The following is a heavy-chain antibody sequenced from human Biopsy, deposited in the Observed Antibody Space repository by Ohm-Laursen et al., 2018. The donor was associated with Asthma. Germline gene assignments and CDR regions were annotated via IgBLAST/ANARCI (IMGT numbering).Heavy chain of an antibody. CDR3: ASDFPKDYVRYNFQF. J-gene: IGHJ4*02. D-gene: IGHD4-17*01. V-gene: IGHV1-24*01. CDR1: GYSLTDLS. Sequence: VASVKVSCKISGYSLTDLSMHWVRQAPGQGLEWMGGHDHEEGGTVNARRFQGRVTMTEDTSTDTAYMELSSLSSEDTAVYYCASDFPKDYVRYNFQFWGQGTLVTVSS. CDR2: HDHEEGGT.